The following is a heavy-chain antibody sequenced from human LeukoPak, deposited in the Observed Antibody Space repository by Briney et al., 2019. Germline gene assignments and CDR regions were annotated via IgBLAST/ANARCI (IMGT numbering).Heavy chain of an antibody. D-gene: IGHD1-26*01. V-gene: IGHV3-30*18. CDR1: GFTFSNYG. CDR3: AKVLLEARGGDTFDI. CDR2: ISYDGSNK. J-gene: IGHJ3*02. Sequence: GGSLRLSCAASGFTFSNYGMHWVRQAPGKGLEWVTVISYDGSNKYYADSVKGRFTISRDNSKKTLYLQMKSLRAEDTAVYYCAKVLLEARGGDTFDIWGQGTMVTVSS.